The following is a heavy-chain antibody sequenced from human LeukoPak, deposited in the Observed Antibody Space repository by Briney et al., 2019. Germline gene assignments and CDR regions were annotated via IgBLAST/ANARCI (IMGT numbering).Heavy chain of an antibody. D-gene: IGHD3-16*01. V-gene: IGHV3-23*01. CDR3: AKAPGGIVGY. CDR2: INGGGGST. CDR1: GFTFSSSA. Sequence: GGSLRLSCAASGFTFSSSAMSWVRQAPGKGLEWVSAINGGGGSTYYADSVKGRFTISRDSSKNTLYLQMNSLRAEDTAVYYCAKAPGGIVGYWGQGTLVTVSS. J-gene: IGHJ4*02.